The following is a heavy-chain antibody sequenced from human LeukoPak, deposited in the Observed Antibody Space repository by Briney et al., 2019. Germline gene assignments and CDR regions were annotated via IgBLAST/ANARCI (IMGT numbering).Heavy chain of an antibody. CDR1: GYTFTSHD. J-gene: IGHJ3*02. CDR2: MNPNRGHT. CDR3: ARQRDSFDI. D-gene: IGHD3-22*01. V-gene: IGHV1-8*03. Sequence: ASVKVSFKSSGYTFTSHDIHWVRQATGQGLEWMGWMNPNRGHTDYAQKFQVRVTITRSTSMSTAYLELGSLGSEDTAVYYCARQRDSFDIWGQGTTVTLSS.